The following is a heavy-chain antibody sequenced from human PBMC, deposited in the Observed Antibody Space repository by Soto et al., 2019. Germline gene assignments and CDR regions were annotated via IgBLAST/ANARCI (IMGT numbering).Heavy chain of an antibody. V-gene: IGHV1-3*01. Sequence: ASVKVSCKASGYTFTSYAMHWVRQAPGQRLEWMGWINAGNGNTKYAQKFQGRVTITTDTSASTAYMELRSLRSEDTAVYYCARDGGGYYDSSGYDLPWYYGMDVWGQGTTVTVSS. CDR3: ARDGGGYYDSSGYDLPWYYGMDV. CDR2: INAGNGNT. CDR1: GYTFTSYA. J-gene: IGHJ6*02. D-gene: IGHD3-22*01.